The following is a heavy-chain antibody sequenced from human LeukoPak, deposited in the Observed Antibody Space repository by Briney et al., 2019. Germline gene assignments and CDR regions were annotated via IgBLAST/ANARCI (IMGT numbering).Heavy chain of an antibody. Sequence: GGSLRLSCAASGFTFNSYSMNWVRQAPGKGLEWVSSISGSNSYIYYADSMKGRFTISRDNAKNSLYLQMNSLRAEDTALYYCARVASNYDFDCWGQGTLVTVSS. CDR1: GFTFNSYS. V-gene: IGHV3-21*04. J-gene: IGHJ4*02. CDR3: ARVASNYDFDC. CDR2: ISGSNSYI. D-gene: IGHD4-11*01.